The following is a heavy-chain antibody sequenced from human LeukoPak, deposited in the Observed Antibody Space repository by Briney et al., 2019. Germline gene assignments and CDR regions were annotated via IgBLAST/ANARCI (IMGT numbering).Heavy chain of an antibody. V-gene: IGHV3-7*01. J-gene: IGHJ4*02. CDR2: IKQDGSEK. CDR1: GFTISSYW. CDR3: ARDFLPLDY. Sequence: GGSLTLSCAASGFTISSYWMSWVRQAPGKGLEWVANIKQDGSEKYYVDSVKGRFTISRDNAKNSLYLQMNSLRAEDTAVYYCARDFLPLDYWGQGTLVTVSS.